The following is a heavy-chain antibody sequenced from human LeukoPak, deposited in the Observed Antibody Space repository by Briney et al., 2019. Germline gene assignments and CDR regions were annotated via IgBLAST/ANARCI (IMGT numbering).Heavy chain of an antibody. CDR3: ARDVIGGLDY. CDR1: GDSVSSHDAA. V-gene: IGHV6-1*01. Sequence: SQTLALTCAISGDSVSSHDAAWNWIRQSPSRGLEWLGRTYYRSRWLNDYAVSVKSRITINPDTSKNQFSLQLTSVTPEDTAVYYCARDVIGGLDYWGQGALVTVSS. CDR2: TYYRSRWLN. J-gene: IGHJ4*02. D-gene: IGHD3-16*01.